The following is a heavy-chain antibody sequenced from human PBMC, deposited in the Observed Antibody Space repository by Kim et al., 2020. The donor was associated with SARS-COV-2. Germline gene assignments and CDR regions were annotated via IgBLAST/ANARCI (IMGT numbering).Heavy chain of an antibody. J-gene: IGHJ4*02. CDR2: VGAYNGDT. Sequence: ASVKVSFKASGYTFTSYGISWVRQAPGQGLEWLGWVGAYNGDTNYAQNLQGRVTLTTDTSTSTAFLELRSLRSDDTAVYFCARDRGYGDDTFDYWGQGTLVTVSS. V-gene: IGHV1-18*01. CDR1: GYTFTSYG. D-gene: IGHD4-17*01. CDR3: ARDRGYGDDTFDY.